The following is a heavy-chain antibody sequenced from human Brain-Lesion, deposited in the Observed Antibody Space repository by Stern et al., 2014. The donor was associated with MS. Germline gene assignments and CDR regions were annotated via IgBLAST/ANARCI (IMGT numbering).Heavy chain of an antibody. D-gene: IGHD3-3*01. J-gene: IGHJ6*02. V-gene: IGHV1-2*02. CDR1: GYIFTGYS. CDR2: INPNTGGT. CDR3: ARDQRGITIFGVVTDYYYLGMDV. Sequence: QVQLVQSGAEVKKPGASVKVSCKTSGYIFTGYSINWVRQAPGQGLEWMAWINPNTGGTKYAQKFQGRVNMSRDTSISTTYVELSSLTSDDTAVYYCARDQRGITIFGVVTDYYYLGMDVWGQGTTVTVSS.